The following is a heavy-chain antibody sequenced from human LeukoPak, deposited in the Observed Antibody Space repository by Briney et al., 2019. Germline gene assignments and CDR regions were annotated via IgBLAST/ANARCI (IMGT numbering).Heavy chain of an antibody. Sequence: PGGSLRLSCAASGFTFSSYAMSWVRQAPGKGLEWVSAISGSGGSTYYAYSVKGRFTISRDNSKNTLYLQMNSLRAEDTAVYYCARIQRYFDGAYYFDYWGQGTLVTVSS. CDR3: ARIQRYFDGAYYFDY. CDR2: ISGSGGST. V-gene: IGHV3-23*01. J-gene: IGHJ4*02. D-gene: IGHD3-9*01. CDR1: GFTFSSYA.